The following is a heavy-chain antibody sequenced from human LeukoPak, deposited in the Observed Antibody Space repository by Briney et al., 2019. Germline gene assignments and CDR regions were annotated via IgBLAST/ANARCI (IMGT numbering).Heavy chain of an antibody. CDR3: ATDLIGGPPDYLDS. CDR1: EFSFGTYD. V-gene: IGHV3-30*04. J-gene: IGHJ4*02. D-gene: IGHD3-10*01. CDR2: ISSDGSIT. Sequence: HAGGSLRLSCTASEFSFGTYDMHWVRQAPGKGLEWVAVISSDGSITIYPDSVRGRFTISRDNSRNTLYLQMNSLRGEDTALYFCATDLIGGPPDYLDSWGQGTLVTVSS.